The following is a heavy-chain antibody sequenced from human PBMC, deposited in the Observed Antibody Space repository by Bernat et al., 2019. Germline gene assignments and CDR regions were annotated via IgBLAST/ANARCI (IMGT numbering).Heavy chain of an antibody. CDR1: GFTFSTYA. D-gene: IGHD5-12*01. V-gene: IGHV3-23*01. J-gene: IGHJ4*02. CDR3: AKGRGYSGYDDLDY. CDR2: ISGSGGST. Sequence: EVQLLESGGGLVQPGGSLRLSCAASGFTFSTYAMSWVRQAPGKGLEWVSTISGSGGSTYYADSVKGRFTMSRDNPKNTLYVQMNSLRAEDTAVYYYAKGRGYSGYDDLDYWGRGTLVTVSS.